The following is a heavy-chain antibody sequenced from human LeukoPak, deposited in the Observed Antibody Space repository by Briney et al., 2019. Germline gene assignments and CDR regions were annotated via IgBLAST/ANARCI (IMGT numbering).Heavy chain of an antibody. CDR1: GFTFSSYA. V-gene: IGHV3-23*01. CDR3: ARGAYGSGSYGDNWFDP. Sequence: PGGSLRLSCAASGFTFSSYAMSWVRQAPGKGLEWVSAIIGSGGSTYYADSVKGRFTISRDNSKNTLYLQMNSLRAEDTAVYYCARGAYGSGSYGDNWFDPWGQGTLVTVSS. D-gene: IGHD3-10*01. CDR2: IIGSGGST. J-gene: IGHJ5*02.